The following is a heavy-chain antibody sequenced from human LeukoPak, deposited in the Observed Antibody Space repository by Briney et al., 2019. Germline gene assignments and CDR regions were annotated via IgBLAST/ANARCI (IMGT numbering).Heavy chain of an antibody. CDR2: ISYDGSNK. V-gene: IGHV3-30-3*01. CDR1: GFIFSSYA. CDR3: ARGPITMIVVPYRGVLDY. J-gene: IGHJ4*02. Sequence: PGGSLRLSCAASGFIFSSYAMHWVRQAPGKGLEWVAVISYDGSNKYCADSVKGRFTISRDNSKNTLYLQMNSLRAEDTAVYYCARGPITMIVVPYRGVLDYWGQGTLVTVSS. D-gene: IGHD3-22*01.